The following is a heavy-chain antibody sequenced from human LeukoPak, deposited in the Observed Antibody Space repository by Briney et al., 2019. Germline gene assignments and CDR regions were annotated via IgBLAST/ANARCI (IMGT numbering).Heavy chain of an antibody. V-gene: IGHV3-74*01. CDR3: TALGTAMVTGNY. Sequence: GSLRLSCAASGFTFSSYWMHWVRQAPGKGLVWVSRINSDGSSTNYTDSVKGRFTISRDNAKNMLYLQMNSLKTEDTAVYYCTALGTAMVTGNYWGQGTLVTVSS. J-gene: IGHJ4*02. CDR2: INSDGSST. CDR1: GFTFSSYW. D-gene: IGHD5-18*01.